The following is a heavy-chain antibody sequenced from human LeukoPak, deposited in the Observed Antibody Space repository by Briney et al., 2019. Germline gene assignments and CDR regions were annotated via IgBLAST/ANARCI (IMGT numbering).Heavy chain of an antibody. D-gene: IGHD3-16*02. CDR3: ASHYSSGSYRYTGSFDS. J-gene: IGHJ4*02. CDR2: INHSGTT. V-gene: IGHV4-34*01. CDR1: GGSFSDYY. Sequence: SSETLSLTCAVYGGSFSDYYWSWIRQPPGKGLEWIGEINHSGTTNYSPSLKSRVSISVDTSKNQFSLKLNSVTAAYAPMYYCASHYSSGSYRYTGSFDSWGQGMLVNVSS.